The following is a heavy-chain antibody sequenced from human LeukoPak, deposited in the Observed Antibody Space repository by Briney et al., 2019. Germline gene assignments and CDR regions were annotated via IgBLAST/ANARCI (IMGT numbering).Heavy chain of an antibody. CDR3: TRVGYCSSTTCYTGDGFDY. D-gene: IGHD2-2*02. V-gene: IGHV3-7*01. CDR2: IKQDGSEK. J-gene: IGHJ4*02. Sequence: GSLRLSCVASGFTFSSYWMSWVRQAPGKGLEWVANIKQDGSEKYYVDSVEGRFTISRDNAKNSLYLQMNSLRAEDTAVYYCTRVGYCSSTTCYTGDGFDYWGQGTLVTVSS. CDR1: GFTFSSYW.